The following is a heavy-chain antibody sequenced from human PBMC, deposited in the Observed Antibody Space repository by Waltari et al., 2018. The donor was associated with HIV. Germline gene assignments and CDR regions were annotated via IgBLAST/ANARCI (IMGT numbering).Heavy chain of an antibody. CDR2: IYYVETA. Sequence: LHLQEPAQELVKPSETRSLPCSVSGASISSSSYYWAWIREPPGKGLEWIGAIYYVETAYYNPSVKSRDSKSLDASKIELSLKLTAVTATDTALYYCARLRFRSLYSFDSWGPGILVTVSS. J-gene: IGHJ4*02. CDR3: ARLRFRSLYSFDS. V-gene: IGHV4-39*01. D-gene: IGHD3-16*01. CDR1: GASISSSSYY.